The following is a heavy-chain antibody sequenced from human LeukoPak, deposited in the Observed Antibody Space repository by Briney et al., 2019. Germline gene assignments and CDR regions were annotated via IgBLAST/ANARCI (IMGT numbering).Heavy chain of an antibody. J-gene: IGHJ4*02. Sequence: GGSLRLSCAASGFTFSSYAMSWVHQAPGKGLEWVSAISGSGGSTYYADSVKGRFTISRDNSKNTLYLQMNSLRAEDTAVYYCAKVEGAVYYYDSSGYYDYWGQGTLATVSS. D-gene: IGHD3-22*01. V-gene: IGHV3-23*01. CDR2: ISGSGGST. CDR3: AKVEGAVYYYDSSGYYDY. CDR1: GFTFSSYA.